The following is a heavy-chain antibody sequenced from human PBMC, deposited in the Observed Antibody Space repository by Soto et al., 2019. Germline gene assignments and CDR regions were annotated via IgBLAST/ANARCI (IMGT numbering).Heavy chain of an antibody. Sequence: SETLTFTCTASGGSISSYYWSWIRQPPGKGLEWIGYIYYSGSTNYNPSLKSRVTISVDMSKNQFSLKLSSVTAADTAVYYCARLRGATTVTRDAFDIWGQGTMVTVS. V-gene: IGHV4-59*01. D-gene: IGHD4-17*01. CDR1: GGSISSYY. CDR2: IYYSGST. J-gene: IGHJ3*02. CDR3: ARLRGATTVTRDAFDI.